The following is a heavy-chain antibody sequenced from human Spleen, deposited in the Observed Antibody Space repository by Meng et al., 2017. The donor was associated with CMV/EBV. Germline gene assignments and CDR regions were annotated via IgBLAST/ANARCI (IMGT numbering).Heavy chain of an antibody. CDR1: GYTFTNFY. CDR2: INPSGGST. Sequence: ASVKVSCKASGYTFTNFYMHWVRQAPGQGLEWMGIINPSGGSTTYAQKFQGRVTMTRDTSTSTVYMELSSLRSEDTAVYYCAKQLRWEGWFDPWGQGTLVTVSS. D-gene: IGHD4-23*01. V-gene: IGHV1-46*01. J-gene: IGHJ5*02. CDR3: AKQLRWEGWFDP.